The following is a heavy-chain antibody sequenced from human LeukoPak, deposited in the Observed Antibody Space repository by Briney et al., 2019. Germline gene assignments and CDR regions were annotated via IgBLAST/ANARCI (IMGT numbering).Heavy chain of an antibody. CDR2: ISGSGDNT. V-gene: IGHV3-23*01. D-gene: IGHD4-11*01. CDR3: ARDLRYSSPFDY. CDR1: GFTFSSYA. Sequence: PGGSLRLSCAASGFTFSSYAMSWVRQAPGKGLEWVSVISGSGDNTYYADSVKGRFTISRDNAKNSLYLQMNSLRAEYTAVYYCARDLRYSSPFDYWGQGTLVTVSS. J-gene: IGHJ4*02.